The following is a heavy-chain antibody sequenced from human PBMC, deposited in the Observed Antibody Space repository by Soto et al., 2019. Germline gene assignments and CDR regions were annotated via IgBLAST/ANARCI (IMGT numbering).Heavy chain of an antibody. D-gene: IGHD6-6*01. J-gene: IGHJ6*03. V-gene: IGHV4-34*01. Sequence: SETLSLTCAVYGGSFSGYYWSWIRQPPGKGLEWIGEINHSGSTNYNPSLKSRVTISVDTSKNQFSLKLSSVTAADTAVYYCARGLASSSSLGCYMDVWGKGTTVTVSS. CDR2: INHSGST. CDR1: GGSFSGYY. CDR3: ARGLASSSSLGCYMDV.